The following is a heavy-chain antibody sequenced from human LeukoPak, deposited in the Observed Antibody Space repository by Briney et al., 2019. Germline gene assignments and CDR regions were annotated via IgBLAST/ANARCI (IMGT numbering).Heavy chain of an antibody. CDR3: ARDPGVVAFHYFDF. Sequence: GGSLRLSCAASGFTFSSHAMAWVRQAPGKGLEWVSAIGGRGGSTYYADSVKGRFTISRDNSKNTLYLQMNSLRAEDTALYYCARDPGVVAFHYFDFWGQGTLVTVSS. CDR1: GFTFSSHA. CDR2: IGGRGGST. V-gene: IGHV3-23*01. J-gene: IGHJ4*02. D-gene: IGHD3-3*01.